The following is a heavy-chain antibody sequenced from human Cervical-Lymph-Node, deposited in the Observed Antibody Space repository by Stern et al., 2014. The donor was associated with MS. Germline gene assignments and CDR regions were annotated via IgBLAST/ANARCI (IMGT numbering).Heavy chain of an antibody. J-gene: IGHJ5*02. V-gene: IGHV4-59*01. CDR2: IYYSGST. D-gene: IGHD3-22*01. CDR3: ARSQLYYYDSSGKGWFDP. CDR1: GGSISSYY. Sequence: QVQLQESGPGLVKPSETLSLTCTVSGGSISSYYWSWIRQPPGKGLAWIGYIYYSGSTNYNPSLKSRVTISVDTSKNQFSLKLSSVTAADTAVYYCARSQLYYYDSSGKGWFDPWGQGTLVTVSS.